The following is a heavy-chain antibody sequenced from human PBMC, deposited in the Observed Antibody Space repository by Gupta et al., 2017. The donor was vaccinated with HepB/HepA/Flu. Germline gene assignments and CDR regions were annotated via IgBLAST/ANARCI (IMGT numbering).Heavy chain of an antibody. V-gene: IGHV3-23*01. CDR2: ISAGGDDT. CDR3: TKGGGGNYGGALDI. CDR1: GFLYSNFP. Sequence: EVQLLESGGRLVQPGGSLRLSCAASGFLYSNFPMSWVRQAPGKGLQWVSTISAGGDDTYYADAVRGRFTISRDNSKNTLYLQMNSLRVDDTAVYYCTKGGGGNYGGALDIWGQGTMVTVSS. D-gene: IGHD1-7*01. J-gene: IGHJ3*02.